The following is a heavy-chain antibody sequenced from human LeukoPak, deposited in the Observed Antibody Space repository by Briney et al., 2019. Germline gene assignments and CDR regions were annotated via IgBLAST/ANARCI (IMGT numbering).Heavy chain of an antibody. Sequence: SETLSLTCDVSGGSIDITNYWSWVRQAPGKGLEWIGEISHSGTTNYNPSLRSRVAMSLDRDNNQFSLSLRSVTAADTAVYYCARLPLGQLVQFWFAPWGQGTLVTVSS. D-gene: IGHD6-13*01. V-gene: IGHV4-4*02. J-gene: IGHJ5*02. CDR1: GGSIDITNY. CDR2: ISHSGTT. CDR3: ARLPLGQLVQFWFAP.